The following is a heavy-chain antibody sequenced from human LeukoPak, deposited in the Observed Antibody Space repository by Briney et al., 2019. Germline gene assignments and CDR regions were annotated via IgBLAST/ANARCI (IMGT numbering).Heavy chain of an antibody. Sequence: GGSLRLSCAASGFTFSNYGMDWVRQAPGKGLEWVSYISSSSSSIYYADSVKGRFTISRDNAKNSLFLQMNSLRAEDTAVYYCARGGAARPDYWGEGTLVTVSS. J-gene: IGHJ4*02. V-gene: IGHV3-48*01. D-gene: IGHD6-6*01. CDR1: GFTFSNYG. CDR3: ARGGAARPDY. CDR2: ISSSSSSI.